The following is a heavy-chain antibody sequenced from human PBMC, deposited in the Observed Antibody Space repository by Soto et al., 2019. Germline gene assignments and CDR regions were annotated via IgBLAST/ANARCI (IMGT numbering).Heavy chain of an antibody. CDR2: IIPILGVA. V-gene: IGHV1-69*02. D-gene: IGHD2-2*02. CDR1: GGTFSSHI. CDR3: ARVPIPLFYGMDV. Sequence: QVQLVQSGAEVKKPGSSVKVSSKASGGTFSSHIISWVRQAPGQGLEWMGRIIPILGVANYAQKFQGRVTITADKSTNTAYMELTSLRSEDTAVFYCARVPIPLFYGMDVWGQGTRVTVSS. J-gene: IGHJ6*02.